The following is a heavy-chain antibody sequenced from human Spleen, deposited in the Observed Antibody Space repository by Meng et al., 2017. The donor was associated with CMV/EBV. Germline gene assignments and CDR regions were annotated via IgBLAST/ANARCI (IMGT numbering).Heavy chain of an antibody. D-gene: IGHD3-3*01. V-gene: IGHV5-51*01. J-gene: IGHJ5*02. CDR3: ARSYYDFWSGYPRSKGWFDP. CDR1: GYSFSTMW. Sequence: GGSLRLSCQAPGYSFSTMWVGWVRQVPGKGLEWMGIIYIGDSETKYGPSFEGQVTISADKSINTVYLQWNSLKTSDTAMYYCARSYYDFWSGYPRSKGWFDPWGQGTLVTVSS. CDR2: IYIGDSET.